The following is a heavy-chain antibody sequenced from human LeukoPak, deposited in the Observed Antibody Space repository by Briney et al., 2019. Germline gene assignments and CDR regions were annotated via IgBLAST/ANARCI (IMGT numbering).Heavy chain of an antibody. CDR1: GFTFSSYN. CDR3: ARANLDSPFDP. CDR2: ISSSATYI. Sequence: GGSLRLSCAASGFTFSSYNMIWVRQAPGKGLEWVSSISSSATYIYYTDSLKGRFTISRDNAKNSLYLQMNSLRAEDTAVYYCARANLDSPFDPWGQGTLVTVSS. J-gene: IGHJ5*02. V-gene: IGHV3-21*06.